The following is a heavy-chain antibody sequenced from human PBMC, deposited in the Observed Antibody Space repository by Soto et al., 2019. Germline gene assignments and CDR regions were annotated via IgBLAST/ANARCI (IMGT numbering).Heavy chain of an antibody. Sequence: GGSLRLSCATSGFTFSSYSMHWFRQAPGKGLEWVAVTSSTGGTTFYADSVKGRFTISRDNSKSTLYLQMNSLRAEDTALYYCAREVVTTQWYFDNWGQGILVTVYS. CDR3: AREVVTTQWYFDN. CDR2: TSSTGGTT. D-gene: IGHD1-1*01. V-gene: IGHV3-30-3*01. CDR1: GFTFSSYS. J-gene: IGHJ4*02.